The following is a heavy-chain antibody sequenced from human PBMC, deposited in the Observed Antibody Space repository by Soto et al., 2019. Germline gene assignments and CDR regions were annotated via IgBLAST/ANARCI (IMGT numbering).Heavy chain of an antibody. CDR2: ISGSGGST. Sequence: GGALRLSCAASGFTFSSYAMSWVRQAPGKGLEWVSAISGSGGSTYYADSVKGRFTISRDNSKNTLYLQMNSLRAEDTAVYYCAKGRAGSGYDLNDYWGQGTLVTVSS. D-gene: IGHD5-12*01. CDR3: AKGRAGSGYDLNDY. V-gene: IGHV3-23*01. CDR1: GFTFSSYA. J-gene: IGHJ4*02.